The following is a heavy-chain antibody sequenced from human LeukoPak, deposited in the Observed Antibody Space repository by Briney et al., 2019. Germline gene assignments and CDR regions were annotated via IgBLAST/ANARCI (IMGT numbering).Heavy chain of an antibody. CDR3: AKGPGYSGSRNDY. Sequence: GGSLRLSCAASGFTFSSYGMHRVRQAPGKGLERVAFIRYDGSNNYYADSVKGRFTISRDNSKNTLYLQMNSLRAEDTAVYYCAKGPGYSGSRNDYWGQGTLVTVSS. CDR2: IRYDGSNN. CDR1: GFTFSSYG. V-gene: IGHV3-30*02. D-gene: IGHD1-26*01. J-gene: IGHJ4*02.